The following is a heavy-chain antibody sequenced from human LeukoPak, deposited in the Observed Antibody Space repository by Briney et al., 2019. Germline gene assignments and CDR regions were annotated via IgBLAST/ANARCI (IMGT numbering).Heavy chain of an antibody. CDR1: GGSISSSSYY. V-gene: IGHV4-39*01. D-gene: IGHD2-2*01. CDR3: ARPPACTNCRSNHFDY. J-gene: IGHJ4*02. Sequence: KPSETLSLTCTVSGGSISSSSYYWGWIRQPPGKGLEWIGSIYYSGSTYYNPSLKSRVTISVDTSKNQFSLKLSSVTAADTAVYYCARPPACTNCRSNHFDYWGQGTLVTVSS. CDR2: IYYSGST.